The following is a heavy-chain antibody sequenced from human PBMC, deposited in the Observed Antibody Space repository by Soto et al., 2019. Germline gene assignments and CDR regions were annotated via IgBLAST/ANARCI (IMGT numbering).Heavy chain of an antibody. CDR3: AHSWEQQGELTPSFQH. Sequence: SGPTLVNTTQTLTLTCTFAGFSLSTSGVGVGWIRQPPGKALEWLALIYWDDDKRYSPSLKSRLTITKDTSKNQVVLTMTNMDPVDTATYYCAHSWEQQGELTPSFQHWGQGTLVTVSS. CDR1: GFSLSTSGVG. D-gene: IGHD1-7*01. CDR2: IYWDDDK. J-gene: IGHJ1*01. V-gene: IGHV2-5*02.